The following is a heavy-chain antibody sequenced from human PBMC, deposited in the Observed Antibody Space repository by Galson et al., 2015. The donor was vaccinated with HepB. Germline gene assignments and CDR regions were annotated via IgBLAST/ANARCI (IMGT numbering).Heavy chain of an antibody. Sequence: SLRLSCAASGFTFSSYSMNWVRQAPGKGLEWVSSISSSSSYIYYADSVKGRFTISRDNAKNSLYLQMNSLRAEDTAVYYCARDRVLRFLYGMDVWGQGTTVTVSS. V-gene: IGHV3-21*01. CDR2: ISSSSSYI. D-gene: IGHD3-3*01. CDR1: GFTFSSYS. CDR3: ARDRVLRFLYGMDV. J-gene: IGHJ6*02.